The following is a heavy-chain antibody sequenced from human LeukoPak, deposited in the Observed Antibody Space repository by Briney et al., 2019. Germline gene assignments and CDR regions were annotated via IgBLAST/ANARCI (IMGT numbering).Heavy chain of an antibody. D-gene: IGHD6-19*01. V-gene: IGHV3-7*01. CDR3: ARGAVQWLVREGNWFDP. J-gene: IGHJ5*02. CDR1: GFTFSSYW. CDR2: IKQDGSEK. Sequence: GGSLRLSCAASGFTFSSYWMSWVRQAPGKGLEWVANIKQDGSEKYYVDSVKGRFTISRDNAKNSLYLQMNSLRAEVTAVYYCARGAVQWLVREGNWFDPWGQGTLVTVSS.